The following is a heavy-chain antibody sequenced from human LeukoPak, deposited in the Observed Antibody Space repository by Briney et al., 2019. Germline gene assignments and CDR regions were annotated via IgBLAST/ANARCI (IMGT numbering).Heavy chain of an antibody. V-gene: IGHV1-8*01. CDR1: GYTFTSYD. CDR2: MNPNSGNT. D-gene: IGHD1-26*01. Sequence: ASVKVSCKASGYTFTSYDINWVRQATGQGLEWMGWMNPNSGNTGYAQKFQGRVTMTRNTSISTAYMELSSLRSEDTAVYYCARGVVVGAPLDYWGQGTLVTVSS. CDR3: ARGVVVGAPLDY. J-gene: IGHJ4*02.